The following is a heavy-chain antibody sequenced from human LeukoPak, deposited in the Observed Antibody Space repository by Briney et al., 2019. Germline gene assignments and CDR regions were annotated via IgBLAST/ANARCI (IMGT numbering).Heavy chain of an antibody. V-gene: IGHV1-8*01. Sequence: ASVKVSCKASGYTSTSYDINWVRQATGQGLEWMGWMNPNRGNTGYEQKFQGRVTITRNTSISTAYMELSSLRSEETAVYYCSRVAESSGYSGQFDYWGQGTLVTVSS. CDR3: SRVAESSGYSGQFDY. CDR1: GYTSTSYD. D-gene: IGHD3-22*01. J-gene: IGHJ4*02. CDR2: MNPNRGNT.